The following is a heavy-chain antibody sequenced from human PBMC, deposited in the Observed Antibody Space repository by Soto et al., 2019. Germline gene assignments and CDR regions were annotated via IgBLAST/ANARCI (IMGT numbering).Heavy chain of an antibody. V-gene: IGHV4-59*01. CDR1: GGCISNYY. Sequence: QVQLQESGPGLVKPSETLSLTCTGSGGCISNYYWSWIRQPPGKGLEWLGYSYYSGNPNDNPYLKSRVTISVDTSKNQFSLKLSSVTAADTAVYYCARRYGSSFDIWGQGTMVTVSS. CDR3: ARRYGSSFDI. CDR2: SYYSGNP. D-gene: IGHD6-19*01. J-gene: IGHJ3*02.